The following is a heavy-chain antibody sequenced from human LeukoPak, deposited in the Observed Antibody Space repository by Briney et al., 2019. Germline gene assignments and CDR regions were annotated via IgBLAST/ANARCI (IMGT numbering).Heavy chain of an antibody. J-gene: IGHJ3*02. V-gene: IGHV4-30-4*01. CDR3: AKGEIWAFDI. CDR1: GGSISSGDYY. CDR2: IYYSGST. Sequence: SETLSLTCTVSGGSISSGDYYWSWIRQPPGKGLEWIGYIYYSGSTYYNPSLKSRVTISVDTSKNQFSLRLSSVTAADTAVYYCAKGEIWAFDIWGQGTMVTVSS. D-gene: IGHD1-26*01.